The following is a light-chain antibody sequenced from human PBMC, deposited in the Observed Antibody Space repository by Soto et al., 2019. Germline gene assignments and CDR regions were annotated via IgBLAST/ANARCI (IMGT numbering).Light chain of an antibody. Sequence: EIVLTQSPGTLSLSPGERATLSCRASQSLNSSYLAWYQQKPGQAPRLLIYDASSRATGIPDRFSGGGSGTDFTLTISRLEPEDSAVYYCQQYGSSPPITFGQGTRLEIK. J-gene: IGKJ5*01. V-gene: IGKV3-20*01. CDR3: QQYGSSPPIT. CDR1: QSLNSSY. CDR2: DAS.